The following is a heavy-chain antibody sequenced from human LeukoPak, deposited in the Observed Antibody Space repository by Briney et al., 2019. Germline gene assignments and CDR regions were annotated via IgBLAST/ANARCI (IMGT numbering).Heavy chain of an antibody. CDR2: MNPNSGNT. D-gene: IGHD2-2*01. Sequence: ASVKVSCKASGYTFTSYDINWVRQATGQGLEWMGWMNPNSGNTGYAQKFQGRVTITRNTSISTAYMELSSLRSEDTAVYYCARDWPAALFDYWGQGTLVTVSS. CDR3: ARDWPAALFDY. CDR1: GYTFTSYD. V-gene: IGHV1-8*03. J-gene: IGHJ4*02.